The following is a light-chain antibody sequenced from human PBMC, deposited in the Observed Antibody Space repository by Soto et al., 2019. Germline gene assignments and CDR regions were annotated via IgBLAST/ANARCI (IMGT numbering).Light chain of an antibody. J-gene: IGLJ2*01. CDR1: GSNIGTFY. CDR3: AAWDDNLSAVV. V-gene: IGLV1-47*02. Sequence: QSVLTQSPSTSATPGQGVSIYCSGGGSNIGTFYVSWYQHVPGTAPRLLIYDNNQRPSGVPDRFSGSKSGTSASLAISGLRSEDETYYYCAAWDDNLSAVVFGGGTKVTVL. CDR2: DNN.